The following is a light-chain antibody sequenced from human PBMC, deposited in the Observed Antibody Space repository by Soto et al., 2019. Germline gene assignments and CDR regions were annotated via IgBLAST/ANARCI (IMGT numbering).Light chain of an antibody. J-gene: IGKJ1*01. CDR1: QNVAHF. V-gene: IGKV1-39*01. Sequence: DIQMTQSPSSLSASVGDRVTITCRASQNVAHFLNWYQQKPGKAPKLLIYATSSLHSGVPSRFSGSGFGTDFTLTISSLQTEDFATYYCQKYNSAPWTFGQGTKVEIK. CDR3: QKYNSAPWT. CDR2: ATS.